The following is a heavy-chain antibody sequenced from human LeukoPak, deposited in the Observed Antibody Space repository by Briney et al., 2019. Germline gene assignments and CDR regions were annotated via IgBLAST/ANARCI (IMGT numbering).Heavy chain of an antibody. CDR3: ARDFYCSRTSCYAPSFDY. J-gene: IGHJ4*02. CDR2: TGYDGTNE. V-gene: IGHV3-33*01. D-gene: IGHD2-2*01. Sequence: VGSLRLSCAASGFTFSSYGMHWVRQAAGEGLEWVALTGYDGTNEYYADSVKGRFTISRDNSKNTLYLQMKRLRAEDTAVYYCARDFYCSRTSCYAPSFDYWGQGTLVTVSS. CDR1: GFTFSSYG.